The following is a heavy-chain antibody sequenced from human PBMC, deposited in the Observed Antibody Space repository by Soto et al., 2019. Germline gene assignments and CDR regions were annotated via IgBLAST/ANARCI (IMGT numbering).Heavy chain of an antibody. CDR2: ISGSGGST. CDR3: ASYPGIAVAGYNWFDP. V-gene: IGHV3-23*01. Sequence: EVQLLESGGGLVQPGGSLRLSCAASGFTFSSYAMSWVRQAPGKGLEWVSAISGSGGSTYYADSVKGRFTISRDNSKNTLYLQMNSLRAEDTAVYYCASYPGIAVAGYNWFDPWGQGTLVTVSS. D-gene: IGHD6-19*01. CDR1: GFTFSSYA. J-gene: IGHJ5*02.